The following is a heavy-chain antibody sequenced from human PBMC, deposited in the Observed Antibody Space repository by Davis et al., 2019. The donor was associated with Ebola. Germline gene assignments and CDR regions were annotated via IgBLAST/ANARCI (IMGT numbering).Heavy chain of an antibody. CDR2: TYCKSKWYN. V-gene: IGHV6-1*01. D-gene: IGHD6-13*01. J-gene: IGHJ6*02. CDR1: GDSLPSNSAA. CDR3: ARDRDIAAAGIFGMDV. Sequence: SQTLSLTCAISGDSLPSNSAAWNWIRQSPSRGLEWLGRTYCKSKWYNDYAVSVKSRITINPDTSKNQFSLQLNSVTPEDTAVYYCARDRDIAAAGIFGMDVWGQGTTVTVSS.